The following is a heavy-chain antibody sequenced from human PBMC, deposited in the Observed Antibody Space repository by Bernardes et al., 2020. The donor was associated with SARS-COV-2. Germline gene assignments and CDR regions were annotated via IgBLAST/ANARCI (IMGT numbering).Heavy chain of an antibody. D-gene: IGHD3-3*01. J-gene: IGHJ4*02. CDR2: IKSKTDGGAT. V-gene: IGHV3-15*01. CDR3: ATVPISDFWSGYYVNYFDY. CDR1: GFAFSNTY. Sequence: GGSLRLSCAASGFAFSNTYMNWVRQAPGKGLEWVARIKSKTDGGATDYAAPVKGRFTISRDDSKNTLYLQMSSLKTEDAAVYYCATVPISDFWSGYYVNYFDYWGQGTLVTVSS.